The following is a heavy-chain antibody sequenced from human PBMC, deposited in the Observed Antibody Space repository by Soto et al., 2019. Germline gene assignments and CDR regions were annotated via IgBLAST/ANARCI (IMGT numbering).Heavy chain of an antibody. CDR1: GGSFSGYQ. CDR3: ARGLILWFGELSRRGGYYYYMDV. Sequence: QVQLQQWGAGLLKPSETLSLTCAVYGGSFSGYQWSWIRQTPGKGLEWIGENNDSGNSNYNPSLKSRVTIFLDTPKKQISLKLSSVTAADTAVYYCARGLILWFGELSRRGGYYYYMDVWGKGTTVIVSS. J-gene: IGHJ6*03. D-gene: IGHD3-10*01. CDR2: NNDSGNS. V-gene: IGHV4-34*01.